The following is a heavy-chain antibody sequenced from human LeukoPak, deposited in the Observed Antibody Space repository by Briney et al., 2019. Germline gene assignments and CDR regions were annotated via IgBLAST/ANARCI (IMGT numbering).Heavy chain of an antibody. CDR3: ARKYYYDSSGYYYYDY. CDR2: IIPIFGTA. Sequence: SVKVSCKASGGTFSSYAISWVRQAPGQGLEWMGGIIPIFGTANYAQKFQGRVTITADESTSTAYMELSSLRSEDTAVYYCARKYYYDSSGYYYYDYWGQGTLVTVSS. J-gene: IGHJ4*02. CDR1: GGTFSSYA. D-gene: IGHD3-22*01. V-gene: IGHV1-69*01.